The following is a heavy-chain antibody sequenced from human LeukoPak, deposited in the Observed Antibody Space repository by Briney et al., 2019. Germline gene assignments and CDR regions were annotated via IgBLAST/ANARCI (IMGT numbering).Heavy chain of an antibody. J-gene: IGHJ3*02. CDR3: ARDPARAYYDILTGYPGGGVDAAFDI. CDR1: GGSISSGSYY. CDR2: IYTSGST. V-gene: IGHV4-61*02. Sequence: SETLSLTCTVSGGSISSGSYYWSWIRQPAGKGLEWIGRIYTSGSTNYNPSLKSRVTISVDTSKNQFSLKLSSVTAADTAVYYCARDPARAYYDILTGYPGGGVDAAFDIWGQGTMVTVSS. D-gene: IGHD3-9*01.